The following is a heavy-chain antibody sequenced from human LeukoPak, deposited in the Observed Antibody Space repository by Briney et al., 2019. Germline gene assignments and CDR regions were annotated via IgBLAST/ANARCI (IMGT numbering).Heavy chain of an antibody. J-gene: IGHJ4*02. Sequence: GGSLRLSCAASGFTFNNYAMSWVRQAPGKGPEWVSAVTGSGGDTFYEDSVKGRFTISRDNSKNTLYLQMNSLRAEDTAVYYCAKGGITMTDYYFDYRGQGTLVTVSS. CDR2: VTGSGGDT. CDR1: GFTFNNYA. V-gene: IGHV3-23*01. CDR3: AKGGITMTDYYFDY. D-gene: IGHD1-14*01.